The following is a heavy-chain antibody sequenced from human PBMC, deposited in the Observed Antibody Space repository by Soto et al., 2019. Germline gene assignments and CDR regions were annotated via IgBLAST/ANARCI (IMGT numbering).Heavy chain of an antibody. D-gene: IGHD2-15*01. CDR2: ISTYNGNT. CDR3: AREYCSGGSCYGGDH. Sequence: ASVKVSCKASGYTLTSYGISWVRQAPGQGLEWMGWISTYNGNTKYAHKIQDRVTMTTDTSTSTAYMELRSLRSDDTAVYYCAREYCSGGSCYGGDHWGQGTLVTVSS. J-gene: IGHJ4*02. V-gene: IGHV1-18*01. CDR1: GYTLTSYG.